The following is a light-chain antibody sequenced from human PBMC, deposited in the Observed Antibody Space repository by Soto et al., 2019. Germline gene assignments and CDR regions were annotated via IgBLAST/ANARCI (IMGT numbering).Light chain of an antibody. J-gene: IGKJ5*01. CDR2: GAS. V-gene: IGKV3D-15*01. CDR1: QSVSTK. Sequence: VMTQSPATLSVSPGERATLSCRASQSVSTKLAWYQQKPGQAPRLLISGASPRATGIPARFSGSGSGTEFTLTVSSLQSEDFSVYYCQQYDDWPPITFGQGTRLEIK. CDR3: QQYDDWPPIT.